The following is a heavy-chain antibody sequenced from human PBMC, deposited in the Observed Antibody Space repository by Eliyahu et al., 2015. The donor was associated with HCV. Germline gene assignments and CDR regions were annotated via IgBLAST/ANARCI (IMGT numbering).Heavy chain of an antibody. Sequence: QVQLVQSGAEVKKPGASVKVSCKASGYTFTSYDXNWVRQAPXQGLEWMGWMNPNSGNTGYAQKFQGRVTMTRNTSISTAYMELSSLRSEDTAVYYCARGARRVVYATTAPAGYWGQGTLVTVSS. J-gene: IGHJ4*02. V-gene: IGHV1-8*01. CDR2: MNPNSGNT. CDR1: GYTFTSYD. CDR3: ARGARRVVYATTAPAGY. D-gene: IGHD2-8*02.